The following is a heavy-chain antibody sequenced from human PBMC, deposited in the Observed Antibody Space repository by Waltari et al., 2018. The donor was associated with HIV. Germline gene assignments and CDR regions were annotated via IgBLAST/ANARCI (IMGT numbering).Heavy chain of an antibody. CDR2: IYTSGST. CDR1: GGSISSGSYY. J-gene: IGHJ6*02. Sequence: QVQLQESGTRLVKPSQTLSLTCTVSGGSISSGSYYWSWIRQPAGKGLEWIGRIYTSGSTNYNPSLKSRVTISVDTSRNEFSLRLSSVTAADTGVYYCARGIVGAKEKNNGMDVWGQGTTVTVSS. D-gene: IGHD1-26*01. CDR3: ARGIVGAKEKNNGMDV. V-gene: IGHV4-61*02.